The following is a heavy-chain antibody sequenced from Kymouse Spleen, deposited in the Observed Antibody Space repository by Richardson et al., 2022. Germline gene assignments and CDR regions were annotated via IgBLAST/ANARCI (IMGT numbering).Heavy chain of an antibody. D-gene: IGHD3-9*01. Sequence: EVQLVESGGGVVRPGGSLRLSCAASGFTFDDYGMSWVRQAPGKGLEWVSGINWNGGSTGYADSVKGRFTISRDNAKNSLYLQMNSLRAEDTALYYCARETPYYDILTGYYKDAFDIWGQGTMVTVSS. J-gene: IGHJ3*02. CDR3: ARETPYYDILTGYYKDAFDI. CDR1: GFTFDDYG. V-gene: IGHV3-20*d01. CDR2: INWNGGST.